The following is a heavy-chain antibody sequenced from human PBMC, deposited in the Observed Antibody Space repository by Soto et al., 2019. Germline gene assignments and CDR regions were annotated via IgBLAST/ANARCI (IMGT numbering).Heavy chain of an antibody. Sequence: EVQLVESGGGLVQPGGSLRLSCEASGFTFRNYDMHWGRQGTGKGLEWVSGISAAGDPDYADSVEGRFTISRENAQNSFFLQMNSLRVGDTAVYYCARTEREFYGLYVWGQGTTVIVSS. CDR3: ARTEREFYGLYV. D-gene: IGHD3-10*01. CDR2: ISAAGDP. CDR1: GFTFRNYD. J-gene: IGHJ6*02. V-gene: IGHV3-13*05.